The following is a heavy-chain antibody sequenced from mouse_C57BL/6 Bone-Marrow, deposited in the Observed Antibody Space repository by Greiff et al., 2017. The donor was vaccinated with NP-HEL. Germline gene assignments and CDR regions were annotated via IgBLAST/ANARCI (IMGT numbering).Heavy chain of an antibody. CDR3: TSLRFDY. CDR2: IDPENGDT. CDR1: GFNIKDDY. D-gene: IGHD1-1*01. J-gene: IGHJ2*01. V-gene: IGHV14-4*01. Sequence: VQLQQSGAELVRPGASVKLSCTASGFNIKDDYMHWVKQRPEQGLEWIGWIDPENGDTEYASKFQGKATITADTSSNTAYLQLSSRTSEDTAVYYCTSLRFDYWGQGTTLTVSA.